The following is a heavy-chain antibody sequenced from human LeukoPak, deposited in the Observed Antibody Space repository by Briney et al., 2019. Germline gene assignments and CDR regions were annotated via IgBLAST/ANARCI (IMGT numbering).Heavy chain of an antibody. Sequence: GGSLRLSCAASGFPFSTYGMNWVRQAPGKGLEWVSYISSSGSTIYYADSVKGRFTISRDNAKNSLYLQMNSLRAEDTAVYYCAELGITVIGGVWGKGTTVTISS. V-gene: IGHV3-48*04. CDR1: GFPFSTYG. D-gene: IGHD3-10*02. CDR2: ISSSGSTI. CDR3: AELGITVIGGV. J-gene: IGHJ6*04.